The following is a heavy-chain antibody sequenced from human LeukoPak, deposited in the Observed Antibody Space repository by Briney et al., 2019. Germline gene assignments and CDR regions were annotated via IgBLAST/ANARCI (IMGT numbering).Heavy chain of an antibody. J-gene: IGHJ6*02. V-gene: IGHV1-18*01. CDR3: ARDRVLSWQQPVQLNYYYYGMDV. Sequence: GASVKVSCKASGYTFTSYGISWVRQAPGQGLEWMGWISAYNGNTNYAQKLQGRVTMTTDTSTSTAYMELRSLRSDDTAVYYCARDRVLSWQQPVQLNYYYYGMDVWGQGTTVTVSS. D-gene: IGHD6-13*01. CDR1: GYTFTSYG. CDR2: ISAYNGNT.